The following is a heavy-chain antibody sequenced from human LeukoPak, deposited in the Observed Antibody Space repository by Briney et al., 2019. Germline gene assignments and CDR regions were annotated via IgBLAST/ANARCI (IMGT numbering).Heavy chain of an antibody. CDR2: ISGSGGST. J-gene: IGHJ4*02. Sequence: GGSLRLSCAASGFTFSSYAMCWVRQAPGKGRDWFSAISGSGGSTYYADSVKGRFTISRDNSKNTLYLQMNSLRAEATAVYYCAKVHSSGWYEVDYWGQGTLVTVSS. V-gene: IGHV3-23*01. CDR1: GFTFSSYA. CDR3: AKVHSSGWYEVDY. D-gene: IGHD6-19*01.